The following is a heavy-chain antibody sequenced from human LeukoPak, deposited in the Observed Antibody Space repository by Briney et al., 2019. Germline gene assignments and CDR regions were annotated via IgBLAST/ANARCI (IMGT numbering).Heavy chain of an antibody. CDR2: VYTSVNT. CDR3: ALIPLTGDPTSYFDY. CDR1: GGSISSYY. J-gene: IGHJ4*02. V-gene: IGHV4-59*03. Sequence: PSETLSLTCTVSGGSISSYYWSWIRQPPGKGLEWIGRVYTSVNTNYSPSLKSRLTISVDTSKNQFSLHLSSVTAADTAVYYCALIPLTGDPTSYFDYWGQGTLVTVSS. D-gene: IGHD7-27*01.